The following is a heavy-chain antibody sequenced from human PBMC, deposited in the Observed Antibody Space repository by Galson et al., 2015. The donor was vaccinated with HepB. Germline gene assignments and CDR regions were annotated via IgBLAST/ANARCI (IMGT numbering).Heavy chain of an antibody. J-gene: IGHJ3*02. Sequence: LRLSCAVSGFSVSNNYMNWVRQAPGKGLEWVSVIYSGGTTYYADSVKGRFTISRDISKNTLYLHMSSLRVEDTAMYYCAKDRAGLLPSEAYEIWGQGTMVTVSS. CDR1: GFSVSNNY. CDR3: AKDRAGLLPSEAYEI. V-gene: IGHV3-53*01. CDR2: IYSGGTT. D-gene: IGHD3-22*01.